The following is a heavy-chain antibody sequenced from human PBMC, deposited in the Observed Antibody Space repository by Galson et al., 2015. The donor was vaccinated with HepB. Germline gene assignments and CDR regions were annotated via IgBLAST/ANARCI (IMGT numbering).Heavy chain of an antibody. J-gene: IGHJ5*01. D-gene: IGHD3-16*02. CDR1: GYTFTGYY. CDR3: ARDKVDSVGGSNPIAS. Sequence: SVKVSCKASGYTFTGYYMHWVRQAPGQGLEWMGRINPNSGGTNYAQKFQGRVTMTRDTSISAAYMELSRLRSDDTAVYYCARDKVDSVGGSNPIASGGQGTLFTAS. V-gene: IGHV1-2*06. CDR2: INPNSGGT.